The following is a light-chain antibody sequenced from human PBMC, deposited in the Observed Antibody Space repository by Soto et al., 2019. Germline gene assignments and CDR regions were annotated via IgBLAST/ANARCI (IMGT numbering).Light chain of an antibody. CDR3: CSYAGSSTFGGYV. Sequence: QSALTQPASVSGSPGQSITISCTGTSSDVGSYNLFSWYQPHPGKAPKLMIYEGSKRPLGVSNRFSGSKSGNTASLKISGLQADDEADYYGCSYAGSSTFGGYVFGTGTKVTVL. V-gene: IGLV2-23*01. CDR2: EGS. J-gene: IGLJ1*01. CDR1: SSDVGSYNL.